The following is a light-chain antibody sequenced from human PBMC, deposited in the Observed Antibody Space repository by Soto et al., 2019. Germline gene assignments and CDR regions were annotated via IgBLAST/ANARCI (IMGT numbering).Light chain of an antibody. Sequence: LQMTQSPSTLSASVGDRVTITCRASQSISSWLAWYQQKPGKAPKLLIYDASSLESGVPSRFSGSGSGTEFTLTISGLQPDDFATYFCQQYKSEWTFGQGTKMDIK. V-gene: IGKV1-5*01. CDR2: DAS. CDR3: QQYKSEWT. J-gene: IGKJ1*01. CDR1: QSISSW.